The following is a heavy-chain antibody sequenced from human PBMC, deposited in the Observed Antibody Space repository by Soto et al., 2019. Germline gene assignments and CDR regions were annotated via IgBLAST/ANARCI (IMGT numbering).Heavy chain of an antibody. CDR1: AGSISGHY. CDR3: ARVSRSGWYPDY. J-gene: IGHJ4*02. Sequence: PSETLSLTSTVSAGSISGHYWIRIRQPRGAGMEWIGYIFYSGSTTYNNHPSLQSRVSISVDPSKIQFYQSQSSVPAADTALYYCARVSRSGWYPDYWGQGTRFTVAS. CDR2: IFYSGST. V-gene: IGHV4-59*11. D-gene: IGHD6-19*01.